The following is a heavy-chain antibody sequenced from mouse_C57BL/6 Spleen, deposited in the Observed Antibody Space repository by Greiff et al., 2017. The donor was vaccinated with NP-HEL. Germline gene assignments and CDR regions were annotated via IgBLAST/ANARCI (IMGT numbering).Heavy chain of an antibody. J-gene: IGHJ2*01. Sequence: QVQLQQPGAELVKPGASVKLSCKASGYTFTSYWMHWVKQRPGQGLEWIGMIHPNSGSTNYNEKFKSKATLTVDKSSSTAYMQLSSLTSEDSAVYYCASSIYYYGSSSFDYWGQGTTLTVSS. CDR2: IHPNSGST. CDR3: ASSIYYYGSSSFDY. CDR1: GYTFTSYW. V-gene: IGHV1-64*01. D-gene: IGHD1-1*01.